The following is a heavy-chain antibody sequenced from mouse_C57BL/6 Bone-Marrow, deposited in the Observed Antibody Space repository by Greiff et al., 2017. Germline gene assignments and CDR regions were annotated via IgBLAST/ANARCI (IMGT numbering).Heavy chain of an antibody. CDR2: IDPADSYT. D-gene: IGHD2-5*01. Sequence: VQLQQPGAELVMPGASVKLSCKASGYTFTSYWMHWVKQRPGQGLEWIGEIDPADSYTNYNQKFKGKSTLTVDTSSSTAYMQLSSLPSEDSAVYDCARDYSNAGAMDYWGQGTSVTVSS. CDR3: ARDYSNAGAMDY. CDR1: GYTFTSYW. J-gene: IGHJ4*01. V-gene: IGHV1-69*01.